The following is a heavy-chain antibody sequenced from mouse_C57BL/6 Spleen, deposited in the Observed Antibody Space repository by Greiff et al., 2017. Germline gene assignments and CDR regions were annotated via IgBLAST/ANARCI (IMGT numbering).Heavy chain of an antibody. Sequence: VQLQESGAELARPGASVKLSCTASGFTFTSYGIRWVKQRTGPGLEWIGEIYPRSGNTYYNEKFKGKATLTADKSSSTAYMELRSLTSEDSAVYFSTRLTDFDYWGKGTTRTVSS. CDR2: IYPRSGNT. CDR3: TRLTDFDY. V-gene: IGHV1-81*01. CDR1: GFTFTSYG. J-gene: IGHJ2*01.